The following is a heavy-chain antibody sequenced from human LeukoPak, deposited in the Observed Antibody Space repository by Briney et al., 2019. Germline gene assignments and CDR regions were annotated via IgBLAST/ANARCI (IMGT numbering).Heavy chain of an antibody. CDR3: ARPLWCSGSHYGMDV. D-gene: IGHD3-10*02. CDR2: ISPGGGTT. J-gene: IGHJ6*02. V-gene: IGHV3-23*01. Sequence: GGSLRLSCAASGFTFSSYAMSWVRQAPGKGLEWVSGISPGGGTTYYADSVKGRFTISRDNAKNFLYVQVNSLRAEDTAVYYCARPLWCSGSHYGMDVWGQGTTVIVAS. CDR1: GFTFSSYA.